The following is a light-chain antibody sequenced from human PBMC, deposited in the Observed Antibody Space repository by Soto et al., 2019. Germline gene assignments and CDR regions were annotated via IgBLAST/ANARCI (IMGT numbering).Light chain of an antibody. CDR3: SSYTTSNTRQIV. CDR1: SSDVGGYNY. V-gene: IGLV2-14*03. Sequence: QSALTQPASVSGSPGQSITISCTGTSSDVGGYNYVSWYQHHPGKATKLIIYDVTNRPSGVSNPFSGSKSGNTASLTIFGLQLEDEADYYCSSYTTSNTRQIVFGTGTKVTVL. CDR2: DVT. J-gene: IGLJ1*01.